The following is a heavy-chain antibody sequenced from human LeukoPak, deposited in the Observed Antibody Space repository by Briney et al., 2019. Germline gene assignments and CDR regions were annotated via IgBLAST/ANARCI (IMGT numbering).Heavy chain of an antibody. J-gene: IGHJ6*03. Sequence: GASVKVSCKASGYTFTGYYMHWVRQAPGQGLEWMGWINPNSGGTNYAQKFQGRVTMTRDTSISTAYMELSRLRSDDTAVYYCARGCYSGYLTHYYYYYMDVWGKGTTVTVSS. CDR3: ARGCYSGYLTHYYYYYMDV. CDR2: INPNSGGT. D-gene: IGHD5-12*01. V-gene: IGHV1-2*02. CDR1: GYTFTGYY.